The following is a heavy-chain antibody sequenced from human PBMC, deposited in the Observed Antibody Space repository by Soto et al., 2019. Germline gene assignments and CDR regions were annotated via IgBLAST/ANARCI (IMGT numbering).Heavy chain of an antibody. CDR3: AKTIAAADTTFDY. V-gene: IGHV3-23*01. Sequence: EVQLLESGGGLEQPGGSLRLSCVASGFTFSNYAMSWVRQTPGKGLEWVSTVSRSGGSTFYADSVKGRFTISRDNSKNTLDLQTNSLRVEDTAVYYCAKTIAAADTTFDYWGQGTLVTVSS. D-gene: IGHD6-13*01. J-gene: IGHJ4*02. CDR1: GFTFSNYA. CDR2: VSRSGGST.